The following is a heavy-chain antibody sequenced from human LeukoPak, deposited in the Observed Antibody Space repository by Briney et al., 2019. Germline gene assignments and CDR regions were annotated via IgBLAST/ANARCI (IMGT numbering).Heavy chain of an antibody. D-gene: IGHD3-22*01. CDR3: ARDDDRAREIDY. CDR2: IIPILNIT. V-gene: IGHV1-69*04. Sequence: ASVKVSSKASRGTFSKYAISWVRQAPGQGVEWMGRIIPILNITHYAQKFQGRVTIAADKSTSTAYMELSSLRSEDTAVYYCARDDDRAREIDYWGQGTLVTVSS. CDR1: RGTFSKYA. J-gene: IGHJ4*02.